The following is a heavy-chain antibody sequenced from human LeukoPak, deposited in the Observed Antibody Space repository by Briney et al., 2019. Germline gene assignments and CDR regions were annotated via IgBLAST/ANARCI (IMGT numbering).Heavy chain of an antibody. CDR1: GYTFTSYY. CDR2: INPSGGST. D-gene: IGHD3-16*01. V-gene: IGHV1-46*01. Sequence: ASVKVSCKASGYTFTSYYMHWVRQAPGQGLEWMGIINPSGGSTSYAQKFQGRVTMTRDTSTSTVYMELSGLRSEDTAVYYCASPLGRANAFDIWGQGTMVTVSS. J-gene: IGHJ3*02. CDR3: ASPLGRANAFDI.